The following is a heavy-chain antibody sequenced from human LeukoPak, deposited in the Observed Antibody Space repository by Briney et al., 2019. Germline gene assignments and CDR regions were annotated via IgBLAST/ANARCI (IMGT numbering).Heavy chain of an antibody. Sequence: KPSETLSLTCAVYGGSFSGYYWSWIRQPPGKGLKWIGEINHSGSTNYNPSLKSRVTMSVDTSKNQFSLKVNSMTAADTAVYYCARVDYGDYSKDFDYWGQGTLVTVSS. D-gene: IGHD4-17*01. J-gene: IGHJ4*02. V-gene: IGHV4-34*01. CDR1: GGSFSGYY. CDR3: ARVDYGDYSKDFDY. CDR2: INHSGST.